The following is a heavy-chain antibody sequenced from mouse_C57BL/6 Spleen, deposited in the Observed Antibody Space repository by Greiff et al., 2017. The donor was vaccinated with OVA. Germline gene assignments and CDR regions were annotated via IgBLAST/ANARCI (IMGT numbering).Heavy chain of an antibody. CDR1: GFTFSDYG. J-gene: IGHJ4*01. D-gene: IGHD6-1*01. CDR2: ISSGSSTI. V-gene: IGHV5-17*01. CDR3: ARRTTNYAMDY. Sequence: EVKLMESGGGLVKPGGSLKLSCAASGFTFSDYGMHWVRQAPEKGLEWVAYISSGSSTIYYADTVKGRFTISRDNAKNTLFLQMTSLRSEDTAMYYCARRTTNYAMDYWGQGTSVTVSS.